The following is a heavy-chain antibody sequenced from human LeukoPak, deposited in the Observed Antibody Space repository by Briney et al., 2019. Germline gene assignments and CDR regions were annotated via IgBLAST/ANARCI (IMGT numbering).Heavy chain of an antibody. CDR3: ARSSGWYFDYYYGMDV. D-gene: IGHD6-19*01. CDR1: GVSFSGYY. CDR2: INHSGST. J-gene: IGHJ6*02. V-gene: IGHV4-34*01. Sequence: SETLSLTCAVYGVSFSGYYWSWIRQPPGKGLEWIGEINHSGSTNYNPSLKSRVTISVDTSKNQFSLKLSSVTAADTAVYYCARSSGWYFDYYYGMDVWGQGTTVTVSS.